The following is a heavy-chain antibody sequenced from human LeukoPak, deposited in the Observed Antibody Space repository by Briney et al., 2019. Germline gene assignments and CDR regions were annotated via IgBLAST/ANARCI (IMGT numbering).Heavy chain of an antibody. CDR2: ISSSRSAT. CDR3: ARSYSSSSGTAWDY. V-gene: IGHV3-48*04. CDR1: GFTFSTYS. Sequence: GGSLGLSCAASGFTFSTYSMNWVCQAPGKGLEWVSYISSSRSATYYAGSVKGRFIISRDNAKSSLYLQMNSLRAEDTAVYYCARSYSSSSGTAWDYWGQGTQVTVSS. J-gene: IGHJ4*02. D-gene: IGHD6-6*01.